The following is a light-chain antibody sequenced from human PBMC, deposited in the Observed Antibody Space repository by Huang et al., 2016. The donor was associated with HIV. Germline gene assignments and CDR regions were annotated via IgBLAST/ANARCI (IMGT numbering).Light chain of an antibody. CDR2: ETS. CDR1: QDIHNS. Sequence: DIQMTQSPSSLSASVGDRVTITCQASQDIHNSLNWYQQKPGKAPKLLIYETSSLQPGVPSRFSGGGSGTDFTFTISTLQPEDIATYYCQQYGGLPLTFGGGTKVEI. V-gene: IGKV1-33*01. CDR3: QQYGGLPLT. J-gene: IGKJ4*01.